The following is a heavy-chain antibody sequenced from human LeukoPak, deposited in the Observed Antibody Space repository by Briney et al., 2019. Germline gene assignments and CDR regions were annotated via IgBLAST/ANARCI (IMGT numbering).Heavy chain of an antibody. CDR1: GFTFFTYS. Sequence: PGRSLRLSCAASGFTFFTYSMHWVRQAPGKGLEWVAVISYDGDKKYYADSVKGRLTISRDNSKNTLYLQMNSLRPDDTAVYYCARGVTEDTGVAQFDSWGQGALVTVSS. CDR2: ISYDGDKK. V-gene: IGHV3-30*04. D-gene: IGHD3-3*01. CDR3: ARGVTEDTGVAQFDS. J-gene: IGHJ4*02.